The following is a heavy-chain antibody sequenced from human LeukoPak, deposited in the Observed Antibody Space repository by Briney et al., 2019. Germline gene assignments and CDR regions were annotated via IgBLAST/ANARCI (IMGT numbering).Heavy chain of an antibody. J-gene: IGHJ5*02. CDR1: GYTFTGYY. D-gene: IGHD5-18*01. V-gene: IGHV1-2*02. Sequence: ASVKVSCKASGYTFTGYYMHWVRQAPGQGLEWMGWINPNSGGTNYAQKFQGRVTMTRDTSISTAYMELSRLRSDDTAVYYCAREQLPGQLWLVPPYNWFDPWGQGTLVTVSS. CDR3: AREQLPGQLWLVPPYNWFDP. CDR2: INPNSGGT.